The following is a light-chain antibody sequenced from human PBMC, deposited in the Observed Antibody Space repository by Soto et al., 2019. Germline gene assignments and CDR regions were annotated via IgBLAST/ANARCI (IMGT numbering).Light chain of an antibody. V-gene: IGKV3-20*01. CDR1: QSVNNNY. Sequence: EIVLTQSPGTLSLSPGERATLSCSASQSVNNNYLAWYQQKRGQAPRLLVYGASTRATGIPDRFSGSVSGTYFTVTISRLEPADFAVYYCYQYGRSLSFGGGHKVE. CDR3: YQYGRSLS. CDR2: GAS. J-gene: IGKJ4*01.